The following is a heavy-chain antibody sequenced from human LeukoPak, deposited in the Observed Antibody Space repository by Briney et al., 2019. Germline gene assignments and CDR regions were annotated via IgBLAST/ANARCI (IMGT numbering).Heavy chain of an antibody. CDR1: GYTFTSYY. V-gene: IGHV1-46*01. CDR2: INPSGGST. Sequence: ASLKVSCKASGYTFTSYYMHWVRQAPGQGLEWMALINPSGGSTNYAQKFQGRVTMTRDTSTSTVYMELTSLRSEDTAVYYCARDPRPSYDSSDYYYPGDYWGQGTLVTVSS. J-gene: IGHJ4*02. CDR3: ARDPRPSYDSSDYYYPGDY. D-gene: IGHD3-22*01.